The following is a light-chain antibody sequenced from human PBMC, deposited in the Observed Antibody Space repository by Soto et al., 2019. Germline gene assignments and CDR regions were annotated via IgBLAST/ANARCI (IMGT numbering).Light chain of an antibody. CDR2: EGI. J-gene: IGLJ1*01. CDR1: SSDIGTYNL. V-gene: IGLV2-23*01. CDR3: CSYAGSGTDNYV. Sequence: QSALTQPASVSGSPGQSITISCTGTSSDIGTYNLVSWYQHYPGKAPKLMIYEGIKRPSGVSNRFSGSKSGNTAFLTISGLQAENEDYYYCCSYAGSGTDNYVFGSGTTVTVL.